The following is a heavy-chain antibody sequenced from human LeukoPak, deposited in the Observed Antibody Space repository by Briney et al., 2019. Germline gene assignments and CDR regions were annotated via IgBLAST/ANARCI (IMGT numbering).Heavy chain of an antibody. CDR2: IQYDGSNN. V-gene: IGHV3-30*02. CDR1: VLTFSSYG. D-gene: IGHD4-11*01. Sequence: PGGSLRLSCAASVLTFSSYGMFWVRQATGKGLEWVAFIQYDGSNNYYADSVKGRFTISRDNSKNTLYLQMNSLRPEDTAVYYCAKEYWRGSNTNYFDYWGQGTLVTVSS. CDR3: AKEYWRGSNTNYFDY. J-gene: IGHJ4*02.